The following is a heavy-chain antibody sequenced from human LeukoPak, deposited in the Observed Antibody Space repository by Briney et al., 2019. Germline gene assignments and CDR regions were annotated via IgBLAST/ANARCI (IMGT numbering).Heavy chain of an antibody. CDR1: GYSFTGYY. D-gene: IGHD6-6*01. Sequence: ASVKVSCKASGYSFTGYYMHWVRQAPGQGLEWMGWISAYNENTNYAQKLQGRVTMTTDTSTSTAYMELRSLRSDDTAVYYCARDDEYSSSSCDYWGRGTLVTVSS. J-gene: IGHJ4*02. CDR2: ISAYNENT. V-gene: IGHV1-18*04. CDR3: ARDDEYSSSSCDY.